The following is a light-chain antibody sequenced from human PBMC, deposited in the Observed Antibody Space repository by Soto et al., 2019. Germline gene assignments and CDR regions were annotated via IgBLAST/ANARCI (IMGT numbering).Light chain of an antibody. CDR2: VAS. V-gene: IGKV3-15*01. Sequence: EIVMTQSPATLSVSPGERATLSCRASQSVSSNLAWYQQKPGQAPMLLIYVASTRATGIPARFSGSGSGTEFTLTISSLQSEDFAVYYCQQYNNWPRTFGQGTKLEIK. CDR3: QQYNNWPRT. CDR1: QSVSSN. J-gene: IGKJ2*01.